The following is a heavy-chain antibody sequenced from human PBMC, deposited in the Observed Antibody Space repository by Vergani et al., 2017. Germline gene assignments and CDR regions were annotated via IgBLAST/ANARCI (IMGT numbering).Heavy chain of an antibody. V-gene: IGHV4-38-2*01. J-gene: IGHJ4*02. Sequence: QVQLQESGPGLVKPSETLSLTCAVSGYSISSGYSWGWIRQPPGKGLEWIGNIYHSGSTYYNPSLKSRVTISVDTSKNQFSLKVSSVTAADTAMYYCARGKQWLVRRLGQDYWGQGTLVTVSS. CDR1: GYSISSGYS. D-gene: IGHD6-19*01. CDR2: IYHSGST. CDR3: ARGKQWLVRRLGQDY.